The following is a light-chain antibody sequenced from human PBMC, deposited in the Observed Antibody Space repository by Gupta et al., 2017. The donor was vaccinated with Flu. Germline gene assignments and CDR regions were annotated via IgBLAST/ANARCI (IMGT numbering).Light chain of an antibody. CDR2: WAS. CDR1: QSVLYSSNNKNY. V-gene: IGKV4-1*01. J-gene: IGKJ2*01. CDR3: QQYYSTPPVT. Sequence: LGERATINCKSSQSVLYSSNNKNYLAWYQQKPGQPPKLLIYWASTRESGVPDRFSGSGSGTDFTLTISSLQAEDVAVYYCQQYYSTPPVTFGQGTKLEIK.